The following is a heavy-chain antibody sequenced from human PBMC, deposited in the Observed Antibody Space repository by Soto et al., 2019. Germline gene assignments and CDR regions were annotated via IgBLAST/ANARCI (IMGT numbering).Heavy chain of an antibody. D-gene: IGHD1-26*01. CDR2: IRSKANSYAT. CDR3: TRPGGCYGMDV. Sequence: EVQLVESGGGLVQPGGSLKLSCAASGFTFSGSAMHWVRQASGKGLEWVGRIRSKANSYATAYAASVKGRFTISRDDSNNTAYLQMNSMNTEETAVYYCTRPGGCYGMDVGCQGTTVTVAS. V-gene: IGHV3-73*02. CDR1: GFTFSGSA. J-gene: IGHJ6*02.